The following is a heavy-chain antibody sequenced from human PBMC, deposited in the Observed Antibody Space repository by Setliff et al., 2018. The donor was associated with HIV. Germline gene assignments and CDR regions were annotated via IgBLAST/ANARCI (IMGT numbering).Heavy chain of an antibody. Sequence: SETLSLTCTVSGGSITSNYWGWIRQPPGKALEWIGYIYYIGTTNYNPSLQSRVTIFLDTSKTQFSLRLSSVTAADTAMYYCARGRDGELFTKEGNYYYYIDVWGKGTTVTVSS. CDR2: IYYIGTT. D-gene: IGHD3-10*01. CDR1: GGSITSNY. J-gene: IGHJ6*03. V-gene: IGHV4-59*01. CDR3: ARGRDGELFTKEGNYYYYIDV.